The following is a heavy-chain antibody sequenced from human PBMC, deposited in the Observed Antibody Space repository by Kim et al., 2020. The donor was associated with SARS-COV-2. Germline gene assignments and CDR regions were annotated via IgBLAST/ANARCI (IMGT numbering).Heavy chain of an antibody. CDR2: IYYSGST. CDR1: GGSISSSSYY. J-gene: IGHJ4*02. D-gene: IGHD1-26*01. V-gene: IGHV4-39*01. CDR3: ARQIRVVGATGGADFDF. Sequence: SETLSLTCTVSGGSISSSSYYWGWIRQPPGKGLEWIGSIYYSGSTYYNPSLKSRVTISVDTSRNQFSLKLSSVTAADTAVYYCARQIRVVGATGGADFDFWGQGTLVTVSS.